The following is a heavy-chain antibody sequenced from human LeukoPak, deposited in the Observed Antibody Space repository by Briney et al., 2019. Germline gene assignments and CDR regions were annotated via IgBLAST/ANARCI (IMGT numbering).Heavy chain of an antibody. CDR1: GGSISSYY. J-gene: IGHJ3*02. V-gene: IGHV4-59*01. Sequence: SETLSLTCTVSGGSISSYYWSWIRQPPGKGLEWIGYIYYSGSTNYNPSLKSRVTISVDTSKNQFSLKLSSVTAADTAVYYCARAVADAFDIWGQGTMVTVSS. CDR2: IYYSGST. D-gene: IGHD6-19*01. CDR3: ARAVADAFDI.